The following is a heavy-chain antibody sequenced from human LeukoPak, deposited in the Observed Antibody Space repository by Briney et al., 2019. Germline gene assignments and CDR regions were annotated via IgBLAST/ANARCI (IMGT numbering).Heavy chain of an antibody. V-gene: IGHV3-23*01. Sequence: GGSLRLSCAASGFSFSSYAMSWVRQAPGEGLEWVSGISTSGGSTKYADSVKGRFTISRDNSKNTLYLQMNSLRAEDTAVHYCAKVVASSGYYSYYMDVWGKGTTVTVSS. CDR2: ISTSGGST. CDR1: GFSFSSYA. CDR3: AKVVASSGYYSYYMDV. J-gene: IGHJ6*03. D-gene: IGHD3-22*01.